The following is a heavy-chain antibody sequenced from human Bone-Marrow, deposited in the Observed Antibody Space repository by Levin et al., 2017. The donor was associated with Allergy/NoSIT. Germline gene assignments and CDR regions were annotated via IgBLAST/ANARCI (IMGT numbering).Heavy chain of an antibody. CDR3: ARLAQNYYDSSGYYTFDY. Sequence: GSLRLSCAVYGGSFSGYYWSWIRQPPGKGLEWIGEINHSGSTNYNPSLKSRVTISVDTSKNQFSLKLSSVTAADTAVYYCARLAQNYYDSSGYYTFDYWGQGTLVTVSS. CDR1: GGSFSGYY. CDR2: INHSGST. J-gene: IGHJ4*02. V-gene: IGHV4-34*01. D-gene: IGHD3-22*01.